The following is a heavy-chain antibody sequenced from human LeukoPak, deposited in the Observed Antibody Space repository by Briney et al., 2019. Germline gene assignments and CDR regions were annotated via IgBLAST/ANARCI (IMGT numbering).Heavy chain of an antibody. CDR1: GGSISSSSYY. CDR3: ARDSGRWGVFDP. D-gene: IGHD3-10*01. J-gene: IGHJ5*02. V-gene: IGHV4-39*02. Sequence: SETLSLTCTVSGGSISSSSYYWGWIRQPPGKGLEWIGSIYYSGSTYYNPSLKSRVTISVDTSKNQFSLKLSSVTAADTAVYYCARDSGRWGVFDPWGQGTLVTVSS. CDR2: IYYSGST.